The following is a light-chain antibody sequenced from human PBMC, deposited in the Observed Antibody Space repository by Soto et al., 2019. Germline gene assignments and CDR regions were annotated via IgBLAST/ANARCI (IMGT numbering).Light chain of an antibody. Sequence: EIVLTQSPGTLSLSPGERATLSCRASQSVSSSYLAWYQQKPGQAPRLLIYGASSRATGIPDRFSGSGSGTDVTLTISRLEPEDFAVYYCQQYGSSLPFGQGPNVEIK. CDR2: GAS. CDR3: QQYGSSLP. V-gene: IGKV3-20*01. CDR1: QSVSSSY. J-gene: IGKJ1*01.